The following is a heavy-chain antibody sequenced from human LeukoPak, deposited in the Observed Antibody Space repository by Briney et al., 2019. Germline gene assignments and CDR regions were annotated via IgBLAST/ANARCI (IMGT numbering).Heavy chain of an antibody. Sequence: SQTLSLTCTVSGGSISSGDYYWSWVRQPPGKGLEWIGYIYYSGSTYYNPSLKSRVTISVDTSKNQFSLKLSSATAADTAVYYCAREVRGVIIKGWGQGTLVTVSS. J-gene: IGHJ4*02. CDR1: GGSISSGDYY. D-gene: IGHD3-10*01. V-gene: IGHV4-30-4*08. CDR3: AREVRGVIIKG. CDR2: IYYSGST.